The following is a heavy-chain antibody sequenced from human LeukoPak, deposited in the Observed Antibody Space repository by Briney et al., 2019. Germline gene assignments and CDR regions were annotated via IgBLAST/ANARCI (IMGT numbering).Heavy chain of an antibody. J-gene: IGHJ4*02. D-gene: IGHD5-12*01. CDR2: ITGTGGST. Sequence: GGSLRLSCAASGFTFSSYAMSWVRQAPGKGLEWVSAITGTGGSTYYADSVKGRFTISRDNSKNTLYLQMSSLRAEDTAVYYCAKDRNGYSGYDSVGILFDYWGQGTLVTVSS. V-gene: IGHV3-23*01. CDR1: GFTFSSYA. CDR3: AKDRNGYSGYDSVGILFDY.